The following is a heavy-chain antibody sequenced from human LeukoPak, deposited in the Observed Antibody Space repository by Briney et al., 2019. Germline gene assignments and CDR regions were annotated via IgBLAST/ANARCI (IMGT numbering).Heavy chain of an antibody. CDR3: AKDYYDSSGTRVAFDI. J-gene: IGHJ3*02. V-gene: IGHV3-23*01. CDR1: GFTFSSYA. CDR2: ISGSGGST. Sequence: GRSLRLSCAASGFTFSSYAMSWVRQAPGKGLEWVSAISGSGGSTYYADSVKGRFTISRDNSKNTLYLQMNSLRAEDTAVYYCAKDYYDSSGTRVAFDIWGQGTMVTVSS. D-gene: IGHD3-22*01.